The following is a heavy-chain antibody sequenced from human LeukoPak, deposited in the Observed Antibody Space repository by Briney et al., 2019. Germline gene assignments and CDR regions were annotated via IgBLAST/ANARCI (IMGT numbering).Heavy chain of an antibody. V-gene: IGHV3-15*01. Sequence: GGSRRLSCAASGLTLGNAWMSWVRQAPGKGLEWVARITSKTSGEATDYAAPVRGRFTISRDDSKATLYLQMDSLETEDTAIYYCTTYRYSYGSTGYSYFDYWGQGILVTVSS. D-gene: IGHD3-22*01. CDR1: GLTLGNAW. CDR2: ITSKTSGEAT. CDR3: TTYRYSYGSTGYSYFDY. J-gene: IGHJ4*02.